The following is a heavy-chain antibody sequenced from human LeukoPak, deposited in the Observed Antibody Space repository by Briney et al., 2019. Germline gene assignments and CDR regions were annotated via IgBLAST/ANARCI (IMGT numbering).Heavy chain of an antibody. D-gene: IGHD3-16*02. CDR1: GGSISSYY. V-gene: IGHV4-59*08. Sequence: KPSETLSLTCTVSGGSISSYYWSWIRQPPGKGLEWIGYIYYSGSTNYNPSLKSRVTISVDTSKNQFSLKLSSVTAADTAVYYCARWFPWGSYRYWGQGTLVTVSS. J-gene: IGHJ4*02. CDR2: IYYSGST. CDR3: ARWFPWGSYRY.